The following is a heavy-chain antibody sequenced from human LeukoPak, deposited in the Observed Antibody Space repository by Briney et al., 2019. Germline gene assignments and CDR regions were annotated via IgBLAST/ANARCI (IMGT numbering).Heavy chain of an antibody. J-gene: IGHJ4*02. V-gene: IGHV3-15*01. CDR3: TTSGTPFQY. Sequence: GGSLRLSCAACGFTFGDYYMTWIRQAPGKGLEWVGRIKNEDDGGTTDYAAPVKGRFTISRDDSKNMLYLQMNSLKTEDTAVYYCTTSGTPFQYWGQGTLVTVSS. CDR1: GFTFGDYY. CDR2: IKNEDDGGTT. D-gene: IGHD3-10*01.